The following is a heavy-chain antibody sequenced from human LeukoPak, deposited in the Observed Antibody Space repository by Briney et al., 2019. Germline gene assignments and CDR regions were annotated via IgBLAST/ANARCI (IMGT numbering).Heavy chain of an antibody. CDR2: IYSGGST. D-gene: IGHD3-16*01. J-gene: IGHJ3*02. CDR3: AREESWGHEYAFDI. V-gene: IGHV3-66*01. Sequence: PGGSLRLSCAASGFTFSSYWMSWVRQAPGKGLEWVSVIYSGGSTYYADSVKGRFTISRDNSKNTLYLQMNSLRAEDTAVYYCAREESWGHEYAFDIWGQGTMVTVSS. CDR1: GFTFSSYW.